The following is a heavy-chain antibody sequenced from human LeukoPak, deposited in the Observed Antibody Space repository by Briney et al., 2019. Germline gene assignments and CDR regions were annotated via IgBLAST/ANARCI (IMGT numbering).Heavy chain of an antibody. Sequence: GGSLRLSCAASGFTFSSYEMNWVRQAPGKGLEWVSYISSSGSGIYYADSVKGRFTISRDNAKNSLYLQMNSLRAEDTALYYCAKDYSSSWYYFDYWGQGTLVTVSS. D-gene: IGHD6-13*01. CDR1: GFTFSSYE. V-gene: IGHV3-48*03. J-gene: IGHJ4*02. CDR3: AKDYSSSWYYFDY. CDR2: ISSSGSGI.